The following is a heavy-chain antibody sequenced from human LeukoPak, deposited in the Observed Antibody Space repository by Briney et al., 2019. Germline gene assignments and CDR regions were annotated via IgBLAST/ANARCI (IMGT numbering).Heavy chain of an antibody. CDR3: ARDPWDSFDFWSGNYYFDY. J-gene: IGHJ4*02. Sequence: ASVKVSCKASGYTFTSYGISWVRQAPGQGLEWMGWISAYNGNTNYAQKLQGRVTMTTDTSTSAAYMELRSLRSDDTAVYYCARDPWDSFDFWSGNYYFDYWGQGTLVTVSS. CDR1: GYTFTSYG. D-gene: IGHD3-3*01. V-gene: IGHV1-18*01. CDR2: ISAYNGNT.